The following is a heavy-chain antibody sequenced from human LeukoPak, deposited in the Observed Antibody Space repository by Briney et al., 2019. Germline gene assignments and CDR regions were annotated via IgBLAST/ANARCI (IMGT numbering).Heavy chain of an antibody. J-gene: IGHJ4*02. D-gene: IGHD3-3*01. V-gene: IGHV3-23*01. Sequence: GSLRLSCAAFGFTFSSYAMNWVRQAPGQGLEWVSAISGSGGSTYYADSVKGRFTISRDNSKNTLYPQMNSLRAEDTAVYYCAKDRDITIFGVVSLFDYWGQGTLVTVSS. CDR1: GFTFSSYA. CDR2: ISGSGGST. CDR3: AKDRDITIFGVVSLFDY.